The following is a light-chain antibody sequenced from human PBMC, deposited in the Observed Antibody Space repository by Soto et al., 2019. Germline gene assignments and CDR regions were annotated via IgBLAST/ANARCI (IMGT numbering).Light chain of an antibody. Sequence: EIVLTQSPGTLSLSPGERGTLSCRASQTVSSNFLAWYQQKPGQAPRLLIFDASTRATGIPDRFSGSGSGTDFTLTISRLEPEDFAVYYCQQYGSSPHTFGQGTKVDIK. CDR2: DAS. CDR1: QTVSSNF. J-gene: IGKJ1*01. V-gene: IGKV3-20*01. CDR3: QQYGSSPHT.